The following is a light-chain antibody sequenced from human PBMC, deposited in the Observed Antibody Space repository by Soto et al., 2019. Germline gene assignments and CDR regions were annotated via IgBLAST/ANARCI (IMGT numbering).Light chain of an antibody. CDR2: KTT. J-gene: IGLJ3*02. CDR3: VLFMCGGCNWV. Sequence: QAVVTQEQSFSVSPGGTVTLTCGLTSGSVSTLYYPSWFQQTPGQAPRTLIYKTTVRSPGVPDRFSGSILGTKAALTITGAQADDESTYHCVLFMCGGCNWVFGGGTKLTVL. V-gene: IGLV8-61*01. CDR1: SGSVSTLYY.